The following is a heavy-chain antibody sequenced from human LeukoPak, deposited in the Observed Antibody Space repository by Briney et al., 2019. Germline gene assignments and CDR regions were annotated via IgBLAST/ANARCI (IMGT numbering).Heavy chain of an antibody. CDR1: GGSISSSSYY. J-gene: IGHJ4*01. CDR2: IYYSGST. D-gene: IGHD3-22*01. Sequence: PSETLSLTCTVSGGSISSSSYYWGWIRQPPGKGLEWIGSIYYSGSTYYNPSLKSRVTISVDTSKNQFSLKLSSVTAADTAVYYCARAETYYYDSSGFPCWGHGTLVTVSS. V-gene: IGHV4-39*07. CDR3: ARAETYYYDSSGFPC.